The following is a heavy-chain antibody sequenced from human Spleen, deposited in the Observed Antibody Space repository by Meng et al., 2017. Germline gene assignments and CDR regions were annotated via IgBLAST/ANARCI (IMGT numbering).Heavy chain of an antibody. V-gene: IGHV3-7*01. J-gene: IGHJ5*02. CDR3: ARDKVVGDTRFDP. D-gene: IGHD1-26*01. CDR1: GFTFSNYW. Sequence: GESLKISCAASGFTFSNYWMSWVRQGTGKGLEWVANIKQDGSDKYYVDSVEGRVTISRDKAKNSLYLQMNSLRAEDTAVYYCARDKVVGDTRFDPWGQGTLVTVSS. CDR2: IKQDGSDK.